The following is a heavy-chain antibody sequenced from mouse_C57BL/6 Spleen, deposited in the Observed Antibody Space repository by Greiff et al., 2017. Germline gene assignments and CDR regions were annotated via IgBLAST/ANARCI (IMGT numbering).Heavy chain of an antibody. CDR3: TRGGKRSFHFDV. D-gene: IGHD1-1*01. Sequence: QVQLQQSGAELVRPGASVTLSCKASGYTFTDYEMHWVKQTPVHGLEWIGAIDPETGGTAYNQKFKGKAILTADKSSSTAYMELRSLTSEDSAVDYCTRGGKRSFHFDVWGTGTTVTVSS. V-gene: IGHV1-15*01. CDR1: GYTFTDYE. CDR2: IDPETGGT. J-gene: IGHJ1*03.